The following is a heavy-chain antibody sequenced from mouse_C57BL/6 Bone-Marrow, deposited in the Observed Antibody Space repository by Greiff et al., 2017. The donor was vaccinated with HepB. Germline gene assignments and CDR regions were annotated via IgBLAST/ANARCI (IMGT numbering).Heavy chain of an antibody. CDR2: IYPRSGNT. CDR3: ARSDGYYVDY. J-gene: IGHJ2*01. CDR1: GYTFTSYG. D-gene: IGHD2-3*01. Sequence: VQVVESGAELARPGASVKLSCKASGYTFTSYGISWVKQRTGQGLEWIGEIYPRSGNTYYNEKFKGKATLTADKSSSTAYMELRSLTSEDSAVYFCARSDGYYVDYWGQGTTLTVSS. V-gene: IGHV1-81*01.